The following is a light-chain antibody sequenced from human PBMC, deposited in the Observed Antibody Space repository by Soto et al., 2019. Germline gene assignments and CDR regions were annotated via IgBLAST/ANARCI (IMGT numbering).Light chain of an antibody. CDR1: QTVLNSSNNKNY. J-gene: IGKJ4*01. CDR2: WAS. Sequence: DIVMTQSPDSLAVSLGERATINCNSSQTVLNSSNNKNYLVWYQQKPGQPPRLLIYWASTRESGVPERFSGSGSGTDFTLTISSLQAEDVAVYYCQQYYSSSLTFGGGTKVDIK. V-gene: IGKV4-1*01. CDR3: QQYYSSSLT.